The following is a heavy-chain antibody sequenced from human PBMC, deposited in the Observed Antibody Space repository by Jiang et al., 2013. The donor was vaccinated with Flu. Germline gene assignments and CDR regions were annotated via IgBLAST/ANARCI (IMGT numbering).Heavy chain of an antibody. CDR2: ISYSGIT. D-gene: IGHD6-6*01. CDR3: AASWGSSAAFDY. CDR1: GDSINSYY. V-gene: IGHV4-59*01. Sequence: LLKPSETLSLNCTVSGDSINSYYWSWIRQPPGKGLEWIGYISYSGITNYNPSLKSRVTMSVDTSQNQFSLKLNSLTAADTAMYYCAASWGSSAAFDYWGQGTLVTVSS. J-gene: IGHJ4*02.